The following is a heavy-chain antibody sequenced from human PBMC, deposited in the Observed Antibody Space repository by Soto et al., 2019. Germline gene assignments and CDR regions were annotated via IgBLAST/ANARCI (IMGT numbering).Heavy chain of an antibody. Sequence: ASVKVSCKASGYTFTSYGISWVRQAPGQGLEWMGWISAYNGNTNYAQKLQGRVTMTTDTSTSTAYMELRSLRSDDTAVYYCARDDVYYGSGSYGGSWGRGTLVTVSS. CDR3: ARDDVYYGSGSYGGS. J-gene: IGHJ5*02. CDR1: GYTFTSYG. CDR2: ISAYNGNT. V-gene: IGHV1-18*01. D-gene: IGHD3-10*01.